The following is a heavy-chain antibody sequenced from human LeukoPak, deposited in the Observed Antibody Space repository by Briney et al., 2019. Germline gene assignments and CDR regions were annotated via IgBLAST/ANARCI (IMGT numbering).Heavy chain of an antibody. CDR2: ISGSGGST. CDR3: AKDAEAVAGTDNWFDP. Sequence: QPGGSLRLSCAASGFTFSSYAMSWVGQAPGKGLEWVSAISGSGGSTYYADSVKGRFTISRDNSKNTLYLQMNSLRAEDTAVYYCAKDAEAVAGTDNWFDPWGQGTLVTVSS. J-gene: IGHJ5*02. CDR1: GFTFSSYA. D-gene: IGHD6-19*01. V-gene: IGHV3-23*01.